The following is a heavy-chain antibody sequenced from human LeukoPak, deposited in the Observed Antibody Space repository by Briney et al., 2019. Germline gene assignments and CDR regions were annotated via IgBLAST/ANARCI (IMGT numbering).Heavy chain of an antibody. D-gene: IGHD6-6*01. V-gene: IGHV5-51*01. CDR3: ARTYSSSSKAFSYSFDP. J-gene: IGHJ5*02. CDR2: IYPGDSDT. Sequence: GESLKISSKGAGYSFTSYWIGWVRQMPGKGLGWWGIIYPGDSDTRYSPSFQGQVTLSADKSISTAYLQWSSLKASDTAMYYCARTYSSSSKAFSYSFDPWGQGTLVTVSS. CDR1: GYSFTSYW.